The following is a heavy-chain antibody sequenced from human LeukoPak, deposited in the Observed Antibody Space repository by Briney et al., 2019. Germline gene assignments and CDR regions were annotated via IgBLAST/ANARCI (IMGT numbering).Heavy chain of an antibody. J-gene: IGHJ4*02. CDR3: ARGRGQSPSPPHFDY. CDR2: INHSGST. Sequence: SETLSLTCAVYGGSFSGYYWSWIRQPPGKGLEWIGEINHSGSTNYNPSLKSRVTISVDTSKNQFSLELSSVTAADTAVYYCARGRGQSPSPPHFDYWGQGTLVTVSS. V-gene: IGHV4-34*01. CDR1: GGSFSGYY.